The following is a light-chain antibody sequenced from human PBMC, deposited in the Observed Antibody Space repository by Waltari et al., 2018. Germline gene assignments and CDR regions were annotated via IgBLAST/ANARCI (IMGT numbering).Light chain of an antibody. J-gene: IGLJ1*01. CDR2: KNN. CDR1: SSDIGGNF. Sequence: QSXLTQPPSASXTPGQRVTTSCSGSSSDIGGNFVYWYQHLPGTAPRLLLYKNNQRPSGVPDQFSASKSGTSASLAISGLRSEDEADYYCASWHDSLSGPVFGTGTRVTVL. V-gene: IGLV1-47*01. CDR3: ASWHDSLSGPV.